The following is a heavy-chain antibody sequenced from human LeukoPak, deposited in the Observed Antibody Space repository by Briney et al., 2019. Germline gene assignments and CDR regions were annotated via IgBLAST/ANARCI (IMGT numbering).Heavy chain of an antibody. CDR2: IYQTGST. Sequence: SETLSLTCAVSGGSISSGGYSWSWIRQPPGKGLEWIGYIYQTGSTYFNLSLKSRVTISVDKSKNQFSLKLSSVTAADTAVYYCARVCSMVRGSRYWFDPWGQGTLVTVSS. V-gene: IGHV4-30-2*01. CDR3: ARVCSMVRGSRYWFDP. J-gene: IGHJ5*02. CDR1: GGSISSGGYS. D-gene: IGHD3-10*01.